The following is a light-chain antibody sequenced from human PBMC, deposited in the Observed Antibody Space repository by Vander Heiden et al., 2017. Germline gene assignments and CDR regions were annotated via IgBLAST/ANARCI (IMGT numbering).Light chain of an antibody. CDR2: DAS. CDR1: QSVSSY. J-gene: IGKJ3*01. CDR3: QQRSNWIT. V-gene: IGKV3-11*01. Sequence: EIVLTQSPATLSLSPGERATLSCRASQSVSSYLAWYQQKPGQAPRLLIYDASTRATGIPARFSGSGSGTDFTLTISSLEPEDFAVYYCQQRSNWITFGPGTKVDIK.